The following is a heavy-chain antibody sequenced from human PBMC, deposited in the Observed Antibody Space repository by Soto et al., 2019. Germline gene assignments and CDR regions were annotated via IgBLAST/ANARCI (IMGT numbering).Heavy chain of an antibody. Sequence: ASVKVSCKASGYTFTSYGISWVRQAPGQGLEWMGWISAYNGNTNYAQKLQGRVTMTTDTSTSTAYMELRSLRSDDTAVYYCARDGWHCSSTSCYQLLDYWGQGTLVTVSS. V-gene: IGHV1-18*01. CDR3: ARDGWHCSSTSCYQLLDY. D-gene: IGHD2-2*01. CDR2: ISAYNGNT. CDR1: GYTFTSYG. J-gene: IGHJ4*02.